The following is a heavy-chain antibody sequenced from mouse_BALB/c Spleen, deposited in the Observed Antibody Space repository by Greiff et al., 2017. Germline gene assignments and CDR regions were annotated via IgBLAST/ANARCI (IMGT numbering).Heavy chain of an antibody. CDR3: ARGSSYGFAC. Sequence: DVQLQESGPGLVKPSQSLSLTCSVTGYSITSGYYWNCIRQFPGNKLEWMGYISYDGSNNYNPSLKNRISITRDTSKNQFFLKLNSVTTEDTATYYCARGSSYGFACWGQGTLVTVSA. CDR1: GYSITSGYY. V-gene: IGHV3-6*02. D-gene: IGHD1-1*01. J-gene: IGHJ3*01. CDR2: ISYDGSN.